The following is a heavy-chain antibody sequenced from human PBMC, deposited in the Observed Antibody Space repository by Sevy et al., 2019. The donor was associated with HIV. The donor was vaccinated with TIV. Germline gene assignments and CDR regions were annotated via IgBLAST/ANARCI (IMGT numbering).Heavy chain of an antibody. CDR1: GYSISSGYY. D-gene: IGHD3-22*01. CDR3: ARVYGISSSGYYQYYYGMDV. Sequence: SETLSLTCTVSGYSISSGYYWGWIRQPPGKRLEWIGSIYHSGSTYYNPSLKSRVTISVDTSKNQFSLKLSSVTAADTAVYYCARVYGISSSGYYQYYYGMDVWGQGTTVTVSS. CDR2: IYHSGST. J-gene: IGHJ6*02. V-gene: IGHV4-38-2*02.